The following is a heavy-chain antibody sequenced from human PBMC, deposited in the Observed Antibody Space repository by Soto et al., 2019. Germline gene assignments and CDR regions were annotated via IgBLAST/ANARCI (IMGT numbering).Heavy chain of an antibody. D-gene: IGHD4-17*01. CDR1: GGSSSSYY. V-gene: IGHV4-59*08. Sequence: PSETLSLTCTVSGGSSSSYYWSWIRQPPGKGLEWIGYIYYSGSTNYNPSLKSRVTISVDTSKNQFSLKLSSVTAADTAVYYCARANYYGDYDYWGQGTLVTVSS. J-gene: IGHJ4*02. CDR2: IYYSGST. CDR3: ARANYYGDYDY.